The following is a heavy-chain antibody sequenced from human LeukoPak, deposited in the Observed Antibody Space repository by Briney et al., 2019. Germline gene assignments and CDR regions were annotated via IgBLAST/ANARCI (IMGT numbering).Heavy chain of an antibody. V-gene: IGHV1-69*05. CDR1: GGTFSSYA. J-gene: IGHJ5*02. Sequence: SVKVSCKASGGTFSSYAIGWVRQAPGQGLEWMGRIIPIFGTANYAQKFQGRVTITTDESTSTGYMELSSLRSEDTAVYYCARGGYSYGYVGGFDPWGQGTLVTVSS. CDR3: ARGGYSYGYVGGFDP. D-gene: IGHD5-18*01. CDR2: IIPIFGTA.